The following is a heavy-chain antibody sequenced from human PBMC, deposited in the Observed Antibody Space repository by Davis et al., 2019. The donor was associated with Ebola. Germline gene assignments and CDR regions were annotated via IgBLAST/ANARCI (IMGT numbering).Heavy chain of an antibody. V-gene: IGHV3-49*04. D-gene: IGHD4/OR15-4a*01. CDR1: GFTLGDYA. CDR2: IRSKAYGGKP. Sequence: GESLKISCRVSGFTLGDYALNWVRQAPGKGLEWVGFIRSKAYGGKPAYAASVKGRFTISRDDSKSIAYLQMDSLKIEDTAVYYCSRELKHRPPSYYDGMDVWGQGTSVTVSS. J-gene: IGHJ6*02. CDR3: SRELKHRPPSYYDGMDV.